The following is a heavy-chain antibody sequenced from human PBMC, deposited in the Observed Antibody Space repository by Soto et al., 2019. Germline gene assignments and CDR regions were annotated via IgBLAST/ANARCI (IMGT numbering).Heavy chain of an antibody. J-gene: IGHJ5*02. CDR3: ARGSPYYDILTGYWGSTRFDP. V-gene: IGHV3-13*01. CDR2: IGTAGDT. D-gene: IGHD3-9*01. CDR1: GFTFSSYD. Sequence: EVQLVESGGGLVQPGGSLRLSCAASGFTFSSYDMHWVRQATGKGLEWVSAIGTAGDTYYPGSVKGRFTISRENAKNSLYLQMNSRRAGDTAVYYCARGSPYYDILTGYWGSTRFDPWGQGTLVTVSS.